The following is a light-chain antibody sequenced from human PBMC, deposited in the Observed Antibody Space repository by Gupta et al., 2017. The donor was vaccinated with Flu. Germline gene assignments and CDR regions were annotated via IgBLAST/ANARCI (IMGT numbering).Light chain of an antibody. CDR1: QDISSY. CDR2: AAS. V-gene: IGKV1-27*01. CDR3: QKYNSAPPA. J-gene: IGKJ4*02. Sequence: GDRVTISCRASQDISSYLAWYQQKSGKVPKLLIYAASSLQSGVPPRFSGSGSGTAFTLTIISLQTEDVATYYCQKYNSAPPAFGGGTKVEIK.